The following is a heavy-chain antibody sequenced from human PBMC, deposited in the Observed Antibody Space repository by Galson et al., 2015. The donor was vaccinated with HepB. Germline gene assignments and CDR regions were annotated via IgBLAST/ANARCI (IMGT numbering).Heavy chain of an antibody. J-gene: IGHJ5*02. CDR2: ISYDGSNK. D-gene: IGHD6-19*01. V-gene: IGHV3-30-3*01. CDR1: GFTFSSYA. CDR3: ARVGSSSEWLVLWWFDP. Sequence: SLRLSCAASGFTFSSYAMHWVRQAPGKGLEWVAVISYDGSNKYYADSVKGRFTISRDNSKNTLYLQMNSLRAEDTAVYYCARVGSSSEWLVLWWFDPWGQGTLVTVSS.